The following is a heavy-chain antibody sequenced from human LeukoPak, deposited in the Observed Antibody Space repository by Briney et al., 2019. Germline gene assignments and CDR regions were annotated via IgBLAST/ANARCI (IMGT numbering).Heavy chain of an antibody. CDR1: GFDFNTYE. D-gene: IGHD2-15*01. V-gene: IGHV3-48*03. Sequence: PGGFLRLSCAASGFDFNTYEMSWVRQAPGKGLEWVSYISTVYTIYYADSVKGRFTISRDNAKNSLYLQMNSLRAEDTAVYYCAREGGSFFFDYWGQGALVTVSS. J-gene: IGHJ4*02. CDR2: ISTVYTI. CDR3: AREGGSFFFDY.